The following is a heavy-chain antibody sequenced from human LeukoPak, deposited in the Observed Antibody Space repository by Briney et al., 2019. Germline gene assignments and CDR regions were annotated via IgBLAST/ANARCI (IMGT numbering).Heavy chain of an antibody. CDR2: MNPNSGNT. CDR3: TRGSSGRRDN. CDR1: GYTFTSCD. Sequence: ASVKLCCKASGYTFTSCDINWVRQATGQGLEWMGWMNPNSGNTGYGQRFQGRITMTRDISIGTAYMELSNLTSEDTAIYYCTRGSSGRRDNWGQGTLVTVSA. D-gene: IGHD6-19*01. J-gene: IGHJ4*02. V-gene: IGHV1-8*01.